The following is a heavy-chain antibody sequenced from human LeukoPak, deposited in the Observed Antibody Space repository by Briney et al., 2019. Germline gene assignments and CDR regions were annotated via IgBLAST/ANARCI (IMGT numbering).Heavy chain of an antibody. D-gene: IGHD5-12*01. CDR1: GGSISSGDYY. CDR3: ARVSYEPRGMDV. V-gene: IGHV4-30-4*01. CDR2: IYYSGST. J-gene: IGHJ6*02. Sequence: KASETLSLTCTVSGGSISSGDYYWSWIRQPPGKGLEWIGYIYYSGSTYYNPSLKSRVTISVDRSKNQFSLKLSSVTSADTAVYYCARVSYEPRGMDVWGQGTTVTVSS.